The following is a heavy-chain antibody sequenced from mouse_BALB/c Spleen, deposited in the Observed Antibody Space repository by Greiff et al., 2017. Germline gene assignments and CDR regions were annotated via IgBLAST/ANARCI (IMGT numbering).Heavy chain of an antibody. CDR1: GYTFTSYW. Sequence: VQLQQPGAELVKPGASVKLSCKASGYTFTSYWMHWVKQRPGQGLEWIGEINPSNGRTNYNEKFKSKATLTVDKSSSTAYMQLSSLTSEDSAVYYGERGMDYCVSSYDYYAMDYGGQGTSVTVSS. D-gene: IGHD1-1*01. CDR2: INPSNGRT. J-gene: IGHJ4*01. V-gene: IGHV1S81*02. CDR3: ERGMDYCVSSYDYYAMDY.